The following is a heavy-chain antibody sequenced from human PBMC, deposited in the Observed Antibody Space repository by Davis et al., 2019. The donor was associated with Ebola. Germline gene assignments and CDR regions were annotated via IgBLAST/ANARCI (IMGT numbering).Heavy chain of an antibody. J-gene: IGHJ6*02. CDR2: IYYSGST. CDR3: ARTNTQWLVRSYYYYGMDV. D-gene: IGHD6-19*01. V-gene: IGHV4-39*01. CDR1: RGSISSSSYY. Sequence: PSETLSLTCTVSRGSISSSSYYWGWIRQPPGKGLEWIGTIYYSGSTYYNPSLKSRVTISVDTFKNQFSLKLSTVTAADTAVYYCARTNTQWLVRSYYYYGMDVWGQGTTVTVSS.